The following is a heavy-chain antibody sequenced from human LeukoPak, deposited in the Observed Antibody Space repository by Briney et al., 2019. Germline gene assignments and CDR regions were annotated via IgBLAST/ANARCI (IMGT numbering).Heavy chain of an antibody. J-gene: IGHJ1*01. D-gene: IGHD3-10*01. V-gene: IGHV1-2*02. CDR2: INPNSGGT. CDR3: ARESITMVRGVSAEYFQH. CDR1: GYTFRDYY. Sequence: ASVKVSCKASGYTFRDYYIHWVRQAPGQGLEWMGWINPNSGGTNYAQKFQGRVTMTRDTSISTAYMELSRLRSDDTAVYYCARESITMVRGVSAEYFQHWGQGTLVTVSS.